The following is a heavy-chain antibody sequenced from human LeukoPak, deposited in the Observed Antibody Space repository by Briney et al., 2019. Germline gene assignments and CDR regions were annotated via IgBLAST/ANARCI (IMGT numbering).Heavy chain of an antibody. CDR2: TKNKANSYTT. Sequence: GGSLRLSCAASGFTLSDHYMDWVRQAPGKGLEWVGRTKNKANSYTTEYAASVKGRFTISRDDSKTSLSLQMDSLKIEDTAVYYCAKTLYVSGRYYFDYWGQGALVTVSS. J-gene: IGHJ4*02. CDR3: AKTLYVSGRYYFDY. D-gene: IGHD2/OR15-2a*01. CDR1: GFTLSDHY. V-gene: IGHV3-72*01.